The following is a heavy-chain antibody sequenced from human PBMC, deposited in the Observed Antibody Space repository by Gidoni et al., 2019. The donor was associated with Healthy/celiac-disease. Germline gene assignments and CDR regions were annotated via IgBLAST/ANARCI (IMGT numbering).Heavy chain of an antibody. CDR3: ARARNPYCSGGSCYSDWFDP. V-gene: IGHV1-69*01. D-gene: IGHD2-15*01. Sequence: QVQLVQSGAAVKKPGSSVKVSCKASGGTFSSYAISWVRQAPGQGLEWMGGIIPIFGTANYAQKFQGRVTITADESTSTAYMELSSLRSEDTAVYYCARARNPYCSGGSCYSDWFDPWGQGTLVTVSS. J-gene: IGHJ5*02. CDR2: IIPIFGTA. CDR1: GGTFSSYA.